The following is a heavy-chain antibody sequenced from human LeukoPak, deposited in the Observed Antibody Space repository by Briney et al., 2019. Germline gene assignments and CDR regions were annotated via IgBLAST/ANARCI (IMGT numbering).Heavy chain of an antibody. V-gene: IGHV3-7*01. J-gene: IGHJ4*02. CDR1: GFTFSSYW. CDR3: ARQYTSSWYALGYLDY. CDR2: IKQDGTDK. Sequence: GGSLRLSCAASGFTFSSYWMTWVRQAPGKGLEWVANIKQDGTDKYYVDSVKGRFTISRDNAKNSLYLQMNSLRADDTALYYCARQYTSSWYALGYLDYWGQRTLVTVSS. D-gene: IGHD6-13*01.